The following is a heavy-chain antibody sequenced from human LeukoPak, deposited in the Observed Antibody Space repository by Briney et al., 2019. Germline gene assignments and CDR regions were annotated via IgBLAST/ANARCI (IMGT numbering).Heavy chain of an antibody. J-gene: IGHJ4*02. CDR3: AKTGTYYDSSGYYYLDYFDY. CDR1: GFPFDDYA. V-gene: IGHV3-43*02. Sequence: GGSLRLSCAASGFPFDDYAMHWVRQPPGRGLEWVSIISGDGGSTYYADSVKGRFTISRDNSKNSLYLQMNSLRTEDTALYYCAKTGTYYDSSGYYYLDYFDYWGQGTLVTVSS. D-gene: IGHD3-22*01. CDR2: ISGDGGST.